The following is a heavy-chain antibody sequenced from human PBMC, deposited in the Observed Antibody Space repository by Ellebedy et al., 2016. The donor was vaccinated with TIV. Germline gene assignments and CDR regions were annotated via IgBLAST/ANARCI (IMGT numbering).Heavy chain of an antibody. V-gene: IGHV3-23*01. CDR2: IYGGGVTT. CDR1: GFTFNTYD. Sequence: GESLKISCAASGFTFNTYDMAWFRQTPGKGLEWVSGIYGGGVTTYYADSVTGRFSVSRDNSKNTLYLQMNSLRAEDTAKYYCAKDQVAGDGRWVFDSWGQGTVVTVSS. D-gene: IGHD5-24*01. CDR3: AKDQVAGDGRWVFDS. J-gene: IGHJ3*01.